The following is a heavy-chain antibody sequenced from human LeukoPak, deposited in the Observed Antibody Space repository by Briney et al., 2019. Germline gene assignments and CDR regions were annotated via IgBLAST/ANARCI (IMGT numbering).Heavy chain of an antibody. CDR2: IIPIFGTA. CDR1: GGTFSSYA. V-gene: IGHV1-69*05. Sequence: SVKVSCKASGGTFSSYAISWVRQAPGQGLEWMGGIIPIFGTANYAQKFQGRVTITMDESTSTAYMELSSLRSEDTAVYYCATPGPAATISYYYYYMDVWGKGTTVTVSS. CDR3: ATPGPAATISYYYYYMDV. J-gene: IGHJ6*03. D-gene: IGHD6-13*01.